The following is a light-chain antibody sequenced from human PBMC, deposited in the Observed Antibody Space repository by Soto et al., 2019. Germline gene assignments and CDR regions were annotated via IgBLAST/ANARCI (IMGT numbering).Light chain of an antibody. Sequence: EIVMTQSPATLSVSPGERATLSCRASQSVSRNLAWYQHKPGQAPRLLIYGASTRATGIPARFSGSGSGAEFTLTISSLQSVDFAVYYCQQYDKWPRTFGRGTKVEIK. CDR2: GAS. CDR3: QQYDKWPRT. V-gene: IGKV3-15*01. CDR1: QSVSRN. J-gene: IGKJ1*01.